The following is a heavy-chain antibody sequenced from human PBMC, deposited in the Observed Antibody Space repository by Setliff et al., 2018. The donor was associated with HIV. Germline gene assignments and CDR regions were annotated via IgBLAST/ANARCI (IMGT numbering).Heavy chain of an antibody. D-gene: IGHD2-21*01. Sequence: SETLSLTCSISGGSISFYYWNWLRQTPGKGLEWIAYTFDNGNTHYNPSLESRVTLSLDTSRNLFSLRLASVTAADTAVYYCARYGGNSFWFDPWGQGTLVTVSS. CDR3: ARYGGNSFWFDP. CDR2: TFDNGNT. CDR1: GGSISFYY. V-gene: IGHV4-59*01. J-gene: IGHJ5*02.